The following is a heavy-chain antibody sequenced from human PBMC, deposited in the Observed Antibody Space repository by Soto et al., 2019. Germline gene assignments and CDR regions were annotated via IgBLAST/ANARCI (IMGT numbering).Heavy chain of an antibody. CDR3: ARLYRSGYYNWFDP. J-gene: IGHJ5*02. Sequence: SVKVSCKASGGTFSSYAISWVLQAPGQGLEWMGGIIPIFGTANYAQKFQGRVTITADESTSTAYMELSSLRSEDTAVYYCARLYRSGYYNWFDPWGQGTLVTVSS. V-gene: IGHV1-69*13. D-gene: IGHD3-3*01. CDR2: IIPIFGTA. CDR1: GGTFSSYA.